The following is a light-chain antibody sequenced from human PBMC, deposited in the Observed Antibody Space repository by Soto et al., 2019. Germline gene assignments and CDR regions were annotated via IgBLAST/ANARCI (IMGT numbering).Light chain of an antibody. Sequence: QSALTQPASVSGSPGQSITISCTGTSSDVGGYNYVSWYQQHPGKAPKLMIYEVSNRPSGVSNRFSGSKSGNTASLTISGLQAEEDAAYYCSSYTSSSTVVFGGGTKLSVL. CDR3: SSYTSSSTVV. CDR1: SSDVGGYNY. J-gene: IGLJ2*01. V-gene: IGLV2-14*01. CDR2: EVS.